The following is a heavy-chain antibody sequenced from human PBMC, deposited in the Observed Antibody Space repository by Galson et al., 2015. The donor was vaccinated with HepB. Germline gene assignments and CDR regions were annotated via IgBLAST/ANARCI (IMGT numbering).Heavy chain of an antibody. D-gene: IGHD6-13*01. CDR3: AKGWEAAAGTNGMDV. CDR1: GFTFSSYA. V-gene: IGHV3-23*01. J-gene: IGHJ6*02. CDR2: ISGSGTTT. Sequence: SLRLSCAASGFTFSSYAMTWVRQAPAKGLEWVSTISGSGTTTYYADSMKGRFTMSRDNSKNTVYLQMNSLRVEDTALYYCAKGWEAAAGTNGMDVWGQGTTDTVFS.